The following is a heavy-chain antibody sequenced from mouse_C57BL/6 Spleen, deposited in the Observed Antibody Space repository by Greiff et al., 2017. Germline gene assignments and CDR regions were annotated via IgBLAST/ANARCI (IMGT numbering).Heavy chain of an antibody. Sequence: VQLQQPGTELVKPGASVKLSCKASGYTFTRYWMHWVKQRPGQGLEWIGNINPSNGGTNYNEKFKSKATRTVDKSSSTAYMQLSSLTSEDSAVYYCARDLPDYAMDYWGQGTSVTVSS. J-gene: IGHJ4*01. D-gene: IGHD5-1*01. CDR2: INPSNGGT. V-gene: IGHV1-53*01. CDR1: GYTFTRYW. CDR3: ARDLPDYAMDY.